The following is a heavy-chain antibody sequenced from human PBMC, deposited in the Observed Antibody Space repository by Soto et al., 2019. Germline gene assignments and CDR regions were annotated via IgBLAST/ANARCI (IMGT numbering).Heavy chain of an antibody. CDR3: ARREGDTAMVDAFDI. V-gene: IGHV4-31*03. J-gene: IGHJ3*02. CDR2: IYYSGST. Sequence: SETLSLTCTVSGGSISSGGYYWIWIRHHPGKGLEWIGYIYYSGSTYYNPSLKSRVTISVDTSKNQFSLKLSSVTAADTAVYYCARREGDTAMVDAFDIWGQGTMVTVSS. CDR1: GGSISSGGYY. D-gene: IGHD5-18*01.